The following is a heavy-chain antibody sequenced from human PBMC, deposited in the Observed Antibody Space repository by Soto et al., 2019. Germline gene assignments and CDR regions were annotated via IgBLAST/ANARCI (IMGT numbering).Heavy chain of an antibody. CDR2: IIPIFGTA. CDR1: GGTFSIYA. CDR3: ERQVGIVLMVYDSTGWFDT. Sequence: SVKVSFKASGGTFSIYAIILVRHSPLQGLEWMGGIIPIFGTANYAQKFQGRVTITADESTSTAYMELSSLRSEDTAVYYCERQVGIVLMVYDSTGWFDTWGKGTLVT. D-gene: IGHD2-8*01. V-gene: IGHV1-69*13. J-gene: IGHJ5*02.